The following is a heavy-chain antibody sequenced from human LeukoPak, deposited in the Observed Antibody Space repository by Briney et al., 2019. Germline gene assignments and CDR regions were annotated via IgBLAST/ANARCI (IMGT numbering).Heavy chain of an antibody. CDR1: GGTFSSYA. J-gene: IGHJ4*02. V-gene: IGHV1-69*04. D-gene: IGHD5-12*01. CDR2: IIPILGIA. Sequence: EASVKVSCKASGGTFSSYAISWVRQAPGQGLEWMGRIIPILGIANYAPKFQGRVTITADKSTSTAYMELSSLRSEDTAVYYCARDGYNTPFDYWGQGTLVTVSS. CDR3: ARDGYNTPFDY.